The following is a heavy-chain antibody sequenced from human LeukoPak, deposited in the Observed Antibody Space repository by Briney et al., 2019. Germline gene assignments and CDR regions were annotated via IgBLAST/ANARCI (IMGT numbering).Heavy chain of an antibody. D-gene: IGHD1-26*01. Sequence: PGGSLRLSCAASGFTFSSYAMSWVRQAPGKGLEWVSAISGSGDTTYYADSVKGRSTISRDNSKNTLYLQMNSLRAEDTAVYYCAKDLLSGSYGRLFDYWGQGTLVTVSS. J-gene: IGHJ4*02. CDR3: AKDLLSGSYGRLFDY. V-gene: IGHV3-23*01. CDR2: ISGSGDTT. CDR1: GFTFSSYA.